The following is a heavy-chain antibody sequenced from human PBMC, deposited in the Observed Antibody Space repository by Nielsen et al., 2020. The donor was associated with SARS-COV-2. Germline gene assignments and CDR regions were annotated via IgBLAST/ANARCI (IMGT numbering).Heavy chain of an antibody. CDR2: IIPILGIA. V-gene: IGHV1-69*04. Sequence: SVKVSCKASGYTFTSYGISWVRQAPGQGLEWMGRIIPILGIANYAQKFQGRVTITADKSTSTAYMELSSLRSEDTAVYYCARDFMVVAAAGLYYYYYGMDVWGQGTTVTVSS. CDR1: GYTFTSYG. J-gene: IGHJ6*02. D-gene: IGHD6-13*01. CDR3: ARDFMVVAAAGLYYYYYGMDV.